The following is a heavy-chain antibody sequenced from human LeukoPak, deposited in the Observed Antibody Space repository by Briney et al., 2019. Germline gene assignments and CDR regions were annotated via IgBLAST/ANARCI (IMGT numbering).Heavy chain of an antibody. CDR2: INHSGST. D-gene: IGHD2-2*02. Sequence: SETLSLTCAVYGGSFSGYYWSWIRQPPGKGLEWIGEINHSGSTNYNLSLKSRVTISVDTSKNQFSLKLSSVTAADTAVYYCARGRSGVVVVPAAIGAVFDYWGQGTLVTVSS. V-gene: IGHV4-34*01. J-gene: IGHJ4*02. CDR3: ARGRSGVVVVPAAIGAVFDY. CDR1: GGSFSGYY.